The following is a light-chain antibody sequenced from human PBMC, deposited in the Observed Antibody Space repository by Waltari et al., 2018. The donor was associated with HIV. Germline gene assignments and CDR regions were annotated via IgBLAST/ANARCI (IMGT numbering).Light chain of an antibody. V-gene: IGLV1-44*01. CDR2: SNN. CDR3: AAWDDSLNGWV. CDR1: TSNIGINT. Sequence: QSVLPHPPSPSGTPGQSLTISCSGSTSNIGINTVNLYQQIPGTAPKLLIYSNNKRPSGVPDRFSGSKSGTSASLAISGLQSEDEADYYCAAWDDSLNGWVFGGGTKLTVL. J-gene: IGLJ3*02.